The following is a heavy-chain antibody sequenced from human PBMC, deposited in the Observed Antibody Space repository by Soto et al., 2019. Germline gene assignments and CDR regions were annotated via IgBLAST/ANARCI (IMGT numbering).Heavy chain of an antibody. V-gene: IGHV1-2*04. CDR3: AREGSEGDGYNRYYFDY. Sequence: GASVKVSCKASGYTFTGYYMHWVRQAPGQGLGWMGWINPNSGGTNYAQKFQGWVTMTRDTSISTAYMELSRLRSDDTAVYYCAREGSEGDGYNRYYFDYWGQGTLVTVSS. J-gene: IGHJ4*02. D-gene: IGHD5-12*01. CDR2: INPNSGGT. CDR1: GYTFTGYY.